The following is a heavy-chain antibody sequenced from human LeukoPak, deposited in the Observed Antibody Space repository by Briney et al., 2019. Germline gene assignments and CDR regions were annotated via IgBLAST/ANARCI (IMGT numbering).Heavy chain of an antibody. CDR2: INPNSGGT. V-gene: IGHV1-2*02. CDR3: AAELYGGNSDCCNFEI. D-gene: IGHD4-23*01. J-gene: IGHJ3*02. CDR1: GGTFTGYY. Sequence: ASVKVSCKASGGTFTGYYMHWVRQAPGQGLEWMGWINPNSGGTNYAQKFKGRVTITRDMSTNTAYMELSSLSSEDTAVYYCAAELYGGNSDCCNFEIWGQGAMVTVSS.